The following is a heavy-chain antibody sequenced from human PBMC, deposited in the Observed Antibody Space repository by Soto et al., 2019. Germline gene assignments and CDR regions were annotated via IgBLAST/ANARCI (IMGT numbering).Heavy chain of an antibody. CDR2: ISSSSSTI. D-gene: IGHD3-22*01. V-gene: IGHV3-48*02. CDR1: GFTFSSYS. Sequence: GGSLRLSCAASGFTFSSYSMNWVRQAPGKGLEWVSYISSSSSTIYYADSVKGRFTISRDNAKNSLYLQMNSLRDEDTAVYYCARDRGRTYYYDSSGSLYYYGMDVWGQGTTVTVSS. CDR3: ARDRGRTYYYDSSGSLYYYGMDV. J-gene: IGHJ6*02.